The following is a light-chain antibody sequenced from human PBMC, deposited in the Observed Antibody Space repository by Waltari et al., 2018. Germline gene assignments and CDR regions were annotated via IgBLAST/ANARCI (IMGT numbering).Light chain of an antibody. J-gene: IGKJ1*01. CDR3: QQYYITPPT. V-gene: IGKV4-1*01. Sequence: DIVMTQSPDSLTVSLGERATVNCKSSQSVLSSSNNKNFLAWYQQKPGQPPKLLIYWASTRGSGVPDRFSGSGSGTDFTLPISSLQAEDVAVYYCQQYYITPPTFGQGTKVEIK. CDR2: WAS. CDR1: QSVLSSSNNKNF.